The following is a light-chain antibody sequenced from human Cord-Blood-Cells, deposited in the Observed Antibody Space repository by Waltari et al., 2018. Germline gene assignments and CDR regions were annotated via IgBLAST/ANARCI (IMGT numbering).Light chain of an antibody. V-gene: IGLV2-11*01. CDR1: SSDVGGHNY. Sequence: QSALTQPRSVSGSPGQSVTIACTGTSSDVGGHNYVSWYQQHPGKAPKPMIYDVSKRPSGVPDRFSGSKSGNTASLTISGLQAEDEADYYCCSYAGSYNYVFGTGTKVTVL. CDR3: CSYAGSYNYV. J-gene: IGLJ1*01. CDR2: DVS.